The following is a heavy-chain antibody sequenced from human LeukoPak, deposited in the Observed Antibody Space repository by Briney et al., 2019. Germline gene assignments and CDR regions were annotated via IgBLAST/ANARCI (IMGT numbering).Heavy chain of an antibody. J-gene: IGHJ4*02. V-gene: IGHV4-4*07. D-gene: IGHD6-13*01. Sequence: PSETLSLTCTVSGGSISSYYWSWIRQPAGKGLEWIGRIYTSGSTNYNPSLKSRVTMSVDTCKNQFSLKLSSVTAADTAVYYCAGSLIESSNWAGTDYWGQGTLVTVSS. CDR2: IYTSGST. CDR3: AGSLIESSNWAGTDY. CDR1: GGSISSYY.